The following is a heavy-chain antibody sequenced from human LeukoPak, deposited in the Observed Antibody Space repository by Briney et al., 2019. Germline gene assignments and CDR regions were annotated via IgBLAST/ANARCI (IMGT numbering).Heavy chain of an antibody. CDR1: GFTFGDYA. V-gene: IGHV3-49*03. CDR3: TAVTTGGYYFDY. J-gene: IGHJ4*02. D-gene: IGHD4-17*01. Sequence: GGSLRLSCTASGFTFGDYAMSWFRQAPGKGLGWVGFIRSKAYGGTTEYAASVKGRFTISRDDSKSIAYLQMNSLKTEDTAVYYCTAVTTGGYYFDYWGQGTLVTVSS. CDR2: IRSKAYGGTT.